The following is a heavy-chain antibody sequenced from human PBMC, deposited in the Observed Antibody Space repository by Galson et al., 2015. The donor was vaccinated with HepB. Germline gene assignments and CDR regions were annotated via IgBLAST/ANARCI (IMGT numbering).Heavy chain of an antibody. D-gene: IGHD3-10*01. Sequence: SLRLSCAASGFTVSSNYMGWVRQAPGKGLEWVSVIYSGGSTYYADSVKGRFTISRDNSKNTLYLQMNSLRAEDTAVYYCAGGSGNYYETPTKAWGQGTLVTVSS. J-gene: IGHJ5*02. V-gene: IGHV3-66*01. CDR3: AGGSGNYYETPTKA. CDR2: IYSGGST. CDR1: GFTVSSNY.